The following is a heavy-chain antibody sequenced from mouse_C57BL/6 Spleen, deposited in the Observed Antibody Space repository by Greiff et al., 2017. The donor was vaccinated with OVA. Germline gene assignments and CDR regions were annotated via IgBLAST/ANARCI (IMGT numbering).Heavy chain of an antibody. J-gene: IGHJ2*01. CDR3: ARGDDYYGY. Sequence: QVQLKQPGAELVRPGTSVKLSCKASGYTFTSYWMHWVKQRPGQGLEWIGVIDPSDSYTNYNQKFKGKATLTVDTSSSTAYMQLSSLTSGDSAVYYCARGDDYYGYWCQGTTLTVSS. CDR1: GYTFTSYW. V-gene: IGHV1-59*01. D-gene: IGHD1-1*01. CDR2: IDPSDSYT.